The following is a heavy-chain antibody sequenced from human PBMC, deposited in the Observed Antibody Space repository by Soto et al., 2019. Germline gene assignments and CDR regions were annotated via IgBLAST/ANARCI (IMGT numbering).Heavy chain of an antibody. J-gene: IGHJ6*03. V-gene: IGHV3-23*01. CDR3: AKGHCSGGSCYLPIYYYYMDA. Sequence: PGGSLRLSCAASGFTFSSYAMSWVRQAPGKGLEWVSAISGSGGSTYYADSVKGRFTISRDNSKNTLYLQMNSLRAEDTAVYYCAKGHCSGGSCYLPIYYYYMDAWGKGTTVTVSS. CDR2: ISGSGGST. D-gene: IGHD2-15*01. CDR1: GFTFSSYA.